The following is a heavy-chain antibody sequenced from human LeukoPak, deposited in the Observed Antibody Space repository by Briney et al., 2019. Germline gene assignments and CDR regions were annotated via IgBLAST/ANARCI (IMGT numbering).Heavy chain of an antibody. CDR2: IYYSGST. CDR1: GGSISSGDYY. CDR3: ARDSGYFDWLLLWDH. J-gene: IGHJ4*02. V-gene: IGHV4-30-4*01. D-gene: IGHD3-9*01. Sequence: SETLSLTCTVSGGSISSGDYYWSWIRQPPGKGLEWIGYIYYSGSTYYNPSLKSRVTISVDTSKNQFSLKLSSVTAADTAVYYCARDSGYFDWLLLWDHWGQGTLVTVSS.